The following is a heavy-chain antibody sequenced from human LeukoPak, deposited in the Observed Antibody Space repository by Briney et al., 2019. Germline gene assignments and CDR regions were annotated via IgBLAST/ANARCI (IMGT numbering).Heavy chain of an antibody. CDR1: GGTFSSYA. D-gene: IGHD6-19*01. CDR2: IIPIFGTA. CDR3: AREPLGTGYSGGWYPYFDY. J-gene: IGHJ4*02. Sequence: EASVKVSCKASGGTFSSYAISWVRQAPGQGLEWMGGIIPIFGTANYAQKFQGRVTITADESTSTAYMELSSLRSEDTAVYYCAREPLGTGYSGGWYPYFDYWGQGTLVTVSS. V-gene: IGHV1-69*13.